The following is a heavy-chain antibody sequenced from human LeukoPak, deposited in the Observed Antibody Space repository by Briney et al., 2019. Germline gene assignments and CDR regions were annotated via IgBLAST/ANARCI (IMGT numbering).Heavy chain of an antibody. CDR3: AVGGQLFPFDY. Sequence: GGSLRLSCAASGFTFSSYGMHWVRQAPGKGLEWVAIISYDRSNEYYSDSVKGRFTISRDNSKNSLYLQMNSLRAEDTAVYYCAVGGQLFPFDYWGQGTLVTVSS. J-gene: IGHJ4*02. D-gene: IGHD6-6*01. CDR1: GFTFSSYG. CDR2: ISYDRSNE. V-gene: IGHV3-30*03.